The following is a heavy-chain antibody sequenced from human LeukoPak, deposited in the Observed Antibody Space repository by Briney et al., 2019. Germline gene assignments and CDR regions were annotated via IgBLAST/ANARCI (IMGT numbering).Heavy chain of an antibody. CDR3: ARDRAHYGLNWFDP. D-gene: IGHD4-17*01. CDR2: IYYSGST. CDR1: GGSISSGDYY. V-gene: IGHV4-30-4*08. Sequence: KPSETLSLTCTVSGGSISSGDYYWSWIRQPPGKGLEWIRYIYYSGSTYYNPSLKSRVTISVDTSKNQFSLKLSSVTAADTAVYYCARDRAHYGLNWFDPWGQGTLVTVSS. J-gene: IGHJ5*02.